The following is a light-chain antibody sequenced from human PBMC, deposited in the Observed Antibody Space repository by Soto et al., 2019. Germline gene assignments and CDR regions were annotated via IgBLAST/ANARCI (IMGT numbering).Light chain of an antibody. V-gene: IGKV1-33*01. Sequence: DIQMTQSPSSLSASVGDRVTITCQASQDISNYLNWYQKKPGKAPKLLIYDASNSETGVPSRFSGSGSGTDFTFTISRLQPEDIATYYCQQYDNLHTFGGGTKVEIK. CDR3: QQYDNLHT. CDR2: DAS. J-gene: IGKJ4*01. CDR1: QDISNY.